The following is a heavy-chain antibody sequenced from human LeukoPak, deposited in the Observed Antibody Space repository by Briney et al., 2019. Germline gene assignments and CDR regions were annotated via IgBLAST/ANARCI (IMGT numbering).Heavy chain of an antibody. D-gene: IGHD4-23*01. V-gene: IGHV4-59*01. Sequence: SETLSLTCTVSGGSIRNYYWSWIRQPPGKGLEYIGYIYYTGRTNYNPSLKSRVTISVDMSKNQFSLKLSSVTAADTAVYYCTRGSGGTNDYWGQGTLVTVSS. CDR1: GGSIRNYY. CDR2: IYYTGRT. J-gene: IGHJ4*02. CDR3: TRGSGGTNDY.